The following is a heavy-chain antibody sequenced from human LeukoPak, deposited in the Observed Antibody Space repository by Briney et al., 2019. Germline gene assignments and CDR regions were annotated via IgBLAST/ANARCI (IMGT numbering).Heavy chain of an antibody. CDR1: GGSLSSYY. V-gene: IGHV3-9*01. D-gene: IGHD6-19*01. Sequence: SLSLTCTVSGGSLSSYYRSWIRQPPGKGLEWVSAISGNSGSIGYADSVKGRFTISRDNAKNSLYLQMNRLRAEDTAVYYCSKVLSSGWYVDGMDVWGQGTTVTVPS. J-gene: IGHJ6*02. CDR2: ISGNSGSI. CDR3: SKVLSSGWYVDGMDV.